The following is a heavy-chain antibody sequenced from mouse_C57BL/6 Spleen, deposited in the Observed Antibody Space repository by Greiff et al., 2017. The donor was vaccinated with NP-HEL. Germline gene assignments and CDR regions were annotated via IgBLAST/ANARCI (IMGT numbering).Heavy chain of an antibody. Sequence: VQLQQSGAELVRPGTSVKVSCKASGYAFTNYLIEWVKQRPGQGLEWIGVINPGSGGTNYNEKFKGKATLTADKSSSTAYMQLSSLTSEDSAVHFCARAYGGDYWGQGTTLTVSS. D-gene: IGHD1-1*01. CDR1: GYAFTNYL. V-gene: IGHV1-54*01. CDR3: ARAYGGDY. CDR2: INPGSGGT. J-gene: IGHJ2*01.